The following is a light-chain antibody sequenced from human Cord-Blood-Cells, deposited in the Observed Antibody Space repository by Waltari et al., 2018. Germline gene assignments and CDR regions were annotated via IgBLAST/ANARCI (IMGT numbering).Light chain of an antibody. V-gene: IGLV1-40*01. CDR3: QSYDSSLSGWV. Sequence: QSVLTQPPSVSGAPGQRVTLSCTGSSSNIGAGYDVHWYQQLPGTAPKLHIYGNSIRPSGVPDRFSGSKSGTSASLAITGLQAEDEADYYCQSYDSSLSGWVFGGGTKLTVL. CDR1: SSNIGAGYD. CDR2: GNS. J-gene: IGLJ3*02.